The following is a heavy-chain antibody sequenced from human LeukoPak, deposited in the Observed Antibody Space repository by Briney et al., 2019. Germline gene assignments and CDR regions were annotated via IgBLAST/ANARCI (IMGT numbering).Heavy chain of an antibody. Sequence: GASVKVSCKISGYTLTELSMHWVRQAPGKGLEWMGGFDPEDGETIYAQKFQGRVTMTEDTSTDTAYMELSSLRSADTAVYYCATVSDATTGYGYWGQGTLVTVSS. CDR1: GYTLTELS. D-gene: IGHD3-9*01. J-gene: IGHJ4*02. CDR2: FDPEDGET. CDR3: ATVSDATTGYGY. V-gene: IGHV1-24*01.